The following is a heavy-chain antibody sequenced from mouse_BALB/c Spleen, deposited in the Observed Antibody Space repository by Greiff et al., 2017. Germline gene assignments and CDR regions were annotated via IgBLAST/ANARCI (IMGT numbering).Heavy chain of an antibody. V-gene: IGHV1-14*01. CDR1: GYTFTSYV. D-gene: IGHD1-1*01. Sequence: VQLQQSGPELVKPGASVKMSCKASGYTFTSYVMHWVKQKPGQGLEWIGYINPYNDGTKYNEKFKGKATLTSDKSSSTAYMQFSSLTTEDSAIYYCARHGSSSYWYFDVWGAGTTVTVSS. CDR3: ARHGSSSYWYFDV. J-gene: IGHJ1*01. CDR2: INPYNDGT.